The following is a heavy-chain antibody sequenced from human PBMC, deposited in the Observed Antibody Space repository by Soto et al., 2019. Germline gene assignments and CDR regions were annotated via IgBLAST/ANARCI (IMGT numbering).Heavy chain of an antibody. CDR2: IVVGSGNT. V-gene: IGHV1-58*01. D-gene: IGHD3-16*01. CDR1: GFTFTSSA. CDR3: AAATLMAPKLKDYYYYYYGMDV. J-gene: IGHJ6*02. Sequence: SVKVSCKASGFTFTSSAVQWVRQARGQRLEWIGWIVVGSGNTNYAQKFQERVTITRDMSTSTAYMELSSLRSEDTAVYYCAAATLMAPKLKDYYYYYYGMDVWGQGTTVTVSS.